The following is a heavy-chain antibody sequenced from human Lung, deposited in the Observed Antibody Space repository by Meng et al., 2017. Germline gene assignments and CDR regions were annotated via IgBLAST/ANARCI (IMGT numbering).Heavy chain of an antibody. V-gene: IGHV4-34*01. CDR2: INHSGSN. CDR1: CGSFSNDF. D-gene: IGHD4-11*01. J-gene: IGHJ4*02. Sequence: VSLQQCGAALLKPSATPFLSCVFACGSFSNDFWGWILRPPGKGLEWIREINHSGSNNYNPSLESRATISVDTSQNNLSLKLSSVTAADSAVYYCARGPTTMAHDFDYWGQGTLVTVSS. CDR3: ARGPTTMAHDFDY.